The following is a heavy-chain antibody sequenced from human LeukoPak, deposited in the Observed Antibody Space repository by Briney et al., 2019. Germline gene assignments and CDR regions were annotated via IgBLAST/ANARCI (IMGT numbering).Heavy chain of an antibody. Sequence: GGSLRLSSAASVVTFSGEAMSGVRQARGKGLGWGSASSGIVGGTYYADSVKGPFTISRDNYKNTLYLQMSSLRAADTDVYYCAKDLTTATRYWGQGTLVTVSS. CDR2: SSGIVGGT. CDR1: VVTFSGEA. D-gene: IGHD4-17*01. CDR3: AKDLTTATRY. V-gene: IGHV3-23*01. J-gene: IGHJ4*02.